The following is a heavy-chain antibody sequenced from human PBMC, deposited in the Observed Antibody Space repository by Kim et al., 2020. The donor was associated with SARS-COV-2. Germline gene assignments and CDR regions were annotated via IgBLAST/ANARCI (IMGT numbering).Heavy chain of an antibody. V-gene: IGHV3-21*05. D-gene: IGHD3-10*01. CDR2: ISRGSVHL. CDR1: GFRFSDYS. Sequence: GGSLRLSCAVSGFRFSDYSMNWVRQAPGMGLEWISYISRGSVHLRYADSVMGRFTISRDNAKDSLFLEMNNLRGEDTDIYYCTSYPAYGEFWQASAIWG. J-gene: IGHJ3*02. CDR3: TSYPAYGEFWQASAI.